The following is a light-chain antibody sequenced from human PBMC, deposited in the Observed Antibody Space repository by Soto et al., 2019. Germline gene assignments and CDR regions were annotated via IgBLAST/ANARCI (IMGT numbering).Light chain of an antibody. CDR3: QQYDSHAQFT. J-gene: IGKJ4*02. CDR1: QDSKNY. CDR2: DAY. Sequence: DIQMTQSPSSLSASVGDRVTITCQASQDSKNYLNWYQQKPGKAPKLLINDAYNLETGVPSRFSGGGSGTDFTFTITSLQPEDFGTYYGQQYDSHAQFTCGGGTKVEIE. V-gene: IGKV1-33*01.